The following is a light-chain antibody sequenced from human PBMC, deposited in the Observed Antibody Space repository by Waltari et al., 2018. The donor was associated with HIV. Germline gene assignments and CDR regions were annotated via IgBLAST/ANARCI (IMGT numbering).Light chain of an antibody. CDR2: QNS. V-gene: IGLV3-1*01. Sequence: SYDLTQPPSVSVSPGQPPSITCPGDKLGDTYDPWYQHKLGPSPVLVIYQNSKPPGGIHGRFCGYNSGDAATLTISGTQAVDEADYCCQAWDSSTAVVFGGGTKLTVL. CDR1: KLGDTY. J-gene: IGLJ2*01. CDR3: QAWDSSTAVV.